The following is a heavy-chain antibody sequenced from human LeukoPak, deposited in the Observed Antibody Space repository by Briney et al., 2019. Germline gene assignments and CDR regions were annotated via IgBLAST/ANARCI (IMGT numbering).Heavy chain of an antibody. CDR3: ARAEQYQLLLH. CDR2: ISAYNGNT. CDR1: GYTFTSYG. J-gene: IGHJ4*02. V-gene: IGHV1-18*01. Sequence: ASVKVSCQASGYTFTSYGITWVRQAPGQGLEWMGWISAYNGNTNYAQKLQGRVTMTTDTSTSTAYLDLRSLRSDYTAVYYCARAEQYQLLLHWGQGTLVTVSS. D-gene: IGHD2-2*01.